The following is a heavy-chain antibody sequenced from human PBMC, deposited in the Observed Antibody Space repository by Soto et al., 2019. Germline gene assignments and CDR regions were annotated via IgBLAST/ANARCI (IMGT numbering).Heavy chain of an antibody. CDR1: GYTFSSNG. V-gene: IGHV1-18*01. CDR2: ISAYNGNS. Sequence: QVQLVQSGAEVKKPGASVKVSCKASGYTFSSNGISWVRQAPGQGLEWMGWISAYNGNSNYAQKLQGRVTMTTDTSTSTAYMELRSLRSDDTAVYYCARGTAVQWLPARWFDPWGQGTLVTVSS. J-gene: IGHJ5*02. D-gene: IGHD6-19*01. CDR3: ARGTAVQWLPARWFDP.